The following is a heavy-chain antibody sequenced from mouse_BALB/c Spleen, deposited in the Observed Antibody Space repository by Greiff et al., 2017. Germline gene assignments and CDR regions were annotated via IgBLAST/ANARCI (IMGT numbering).Heavy chain of an antibody. CDR2: ISYSGST. D-gene: IGHD1-1*01. V-gene: IGHV3-8*02. CDR1: GDSITSGY. Sequence: VQLKESGPSLVKPSQTLSLTCSVTGDSITSGYWNWIRKFPGNKLEYMGYISYSGSTYYNPSLKSRISITRDTSKNQYYLQLNSVTTEDTATYYCARWGYGSSSYFDYWGQGTTLTVSS. J-gene: IGHJ2*01. CDR3: ARWGYGSSSYFDY.